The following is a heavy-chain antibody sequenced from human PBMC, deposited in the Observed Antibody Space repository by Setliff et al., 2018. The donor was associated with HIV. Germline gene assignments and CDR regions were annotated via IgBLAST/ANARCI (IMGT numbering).Heavy chain of an antibody. CDR2: ISYSGNT. Sequence: SETLSLTCTVSGDSISSISYYWAWIRQTPGKGLEWIGSISYSGNTYYNPSLKSRVTISVDTSKNQFSLKLTSVTAADTAIFYCARRDPQSNNGHFDYWSQGTLVTVSS. V-gene: IGHV4-39*01. CDR1: GDSISSISYY. D-gene: IGHD2-8*01. J-gene: IGHJ4*02. CDR3: ARRDPQSNNGHFDY.